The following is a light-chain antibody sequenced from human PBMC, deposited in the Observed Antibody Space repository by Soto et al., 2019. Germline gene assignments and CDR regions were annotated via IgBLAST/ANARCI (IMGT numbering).Light chain of an antibody. CDR2: KVS. CDR3: MQATHWPRT. CDR1: QSLLYSDGKTY. V-gene: IGKV2-30*01. Sequence: DVVMTQSPLYLPVTLGQPASISCRSNQSLLYSDGKTYLNWFQQRPGQSPRRLMYKVSIRDSGDPDRCSGSGSVRTFSMRISRVEAEDVGVYYWMQATHWPRTFGQGTRVDIK. J-gene: IGKJ1*01.